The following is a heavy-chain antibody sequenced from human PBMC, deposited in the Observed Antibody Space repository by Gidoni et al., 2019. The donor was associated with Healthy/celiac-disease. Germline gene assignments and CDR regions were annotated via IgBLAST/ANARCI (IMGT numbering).Heavy chain of an antibody. Sequence: EVQLVESGGGLVQPGGSLRLSCAASGFTFSSYSMNWVRKAPGKGLEWVSYISSSSSTIYYADSVKGRFTISRDNAKNSLHLQMNSLRDEDTAVYYCAREGYGDYGLYYFDYWGQGTLVTVSS. CDR2: ISSSSSTI. D-gene: IGHD4-17*01. V-gene: IGHV3-48*02. CDR1: GFTFSSYS. J-gene: IGHJ4*02. CDR3: AREGYGDYGLYYFDY.